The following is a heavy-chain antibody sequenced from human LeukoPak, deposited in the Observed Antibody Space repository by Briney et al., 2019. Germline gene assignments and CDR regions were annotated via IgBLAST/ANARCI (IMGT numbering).Heavy chain of an antibody. J-gene: IGHJ6*03. CDR2: ISSSGSTI. CDR1: GFTFSSYA. CDR3: AREDRDHSRYYYYYYYMDV. D-gene: IGHD1-14*01. Sequence: GGSLRLSCAASGFTFSSYAMSWIRQAPGKGLEWVSYISSSGSTIYYADSVKGRFTISRGNAKNSLYLQMNSLRAEDTAVYYCAREDRDHSRYYYYYYYMDVWGKGTTVTVSS. V-gene: IGHV3-11*04.